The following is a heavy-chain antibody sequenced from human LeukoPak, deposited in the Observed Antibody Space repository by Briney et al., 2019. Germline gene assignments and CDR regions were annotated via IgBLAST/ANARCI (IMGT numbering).Heavy chain of an antibody. CDR1: GFTFSSYW. CDR2: IKQDGSEK. CDR3: AREAYRYYYYYYYMDV. D-gene: IGHD2-21*01. J-gene: IGHJ6*03. V-gene: IGHV3-7*01. Sequence: TGGSLRLSCAASGFTFSSYWMSWVRQAPGKGLEWVANIKQDGSEKYYVDSVKGRFTISRDNAKNSLYLQMNSLRAEDTAVYYCAREAYRYYYYYYYMDVWGKGTTVTISS.